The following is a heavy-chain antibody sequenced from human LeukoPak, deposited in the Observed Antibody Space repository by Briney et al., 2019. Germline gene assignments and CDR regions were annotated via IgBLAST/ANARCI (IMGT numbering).Heavy chain of an antibody. CDR3: RAWIDSFDI. Sequence: GGSLRLSCAASGFIVRSREMSWVRQAPGKGLEWVSVLDIGGNTYYADSVKGRFTISRDTSKNTLYLQLNSPRVEDTAVYYCRAWIDSFDIWGQGTVVTVSS. V-gene: IGHV3-53*01. J-gene: IGHJ3*02. CDR1: GFIVRSRE. CDR2: LDIGGNT. D-gene: IGHD1-1*01.